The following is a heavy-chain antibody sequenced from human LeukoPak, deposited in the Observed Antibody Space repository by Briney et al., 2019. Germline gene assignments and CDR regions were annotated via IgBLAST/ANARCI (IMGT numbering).Heavy chain of an antibody. J-gene: IGHJ3*02. CDR1: GFTFSGYA. Sequence: ESGGGLVQPGGSLSLSCAASGFTFSGYAMSWVRQAPGKGLEWVSAISGSGGSTYYADSVKGRFTISRDNSKNTLYLQMNSLRAEDTAVYYCAKDLSNILTGYYKGAFDIWGQGTMVTVSS. V-gene: IGHV3-23*01. CDR3: AKDLSNILTGYYKGAFDI. D-gene: IGHD3-9*01. CDR2: ISGSGGST.